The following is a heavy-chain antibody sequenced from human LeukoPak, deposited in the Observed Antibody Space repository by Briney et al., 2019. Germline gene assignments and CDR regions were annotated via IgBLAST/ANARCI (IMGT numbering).Heavy chain of an antibody. D-gene: IGHD1-26*01. J-gene: IGHJ4*02. CDR2: ISSSSYI. CDR3: ARSEGSGSSY. V-gene: IGHV3-21*04. Sequence: PGGSLRLSCAASGFTFSGYSMNWVRQAPGKGLEWVSSISSSSYIYYADSVKGRFTISRDNAKNSLYLQMNSLRSEDTAVYYCARSEGSGSSYWGQGTLVTVSS. CDR1: GFTFSGYS.